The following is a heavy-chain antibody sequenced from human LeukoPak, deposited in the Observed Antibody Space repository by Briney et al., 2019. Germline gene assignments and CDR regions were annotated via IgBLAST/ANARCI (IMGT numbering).Heavy chain of an antibody. J-gene: IGHJ3*02. D-gene: IGHD3-10*01. CDR3: ARDEVFHPYGSGSYYKMAI. V-gene: IGHV1-18*01. Sequence: ASVKVSCKASGYTFTSYGISWVRQAPGQGLEWMGWISAYNGNTNYAQKLQGRVTMTTDTSTSTAYMELRSLRSDDTAVYYCARDEVFHPYGSGSYYKMAIWGQGTMVTVSS. CDR2: ISAYNGNT. CDR1: GYTFTSYG.